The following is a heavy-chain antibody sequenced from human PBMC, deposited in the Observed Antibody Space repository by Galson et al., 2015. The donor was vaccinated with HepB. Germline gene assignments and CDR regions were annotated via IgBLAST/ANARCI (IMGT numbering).Heavy chain of an antibody. V-gene: IGHV3-48*04. CDR2: ISSSSSTI. CDR1: GFTFSSYS. Sequence: SLRLSCAASGFTFSSYSMNWVRQAPGKGLEWVSYISSSSSTIYYADSVKGRFTTSKDNAKNSLFLQMNSLSAEDTAVYHCASHTIAVAGDDYWGQGTLVTVSS. J-gene: IGHJ4*02. D-gene: IGHD6-19*01. CDR3: ASHTIAVAGDDY.